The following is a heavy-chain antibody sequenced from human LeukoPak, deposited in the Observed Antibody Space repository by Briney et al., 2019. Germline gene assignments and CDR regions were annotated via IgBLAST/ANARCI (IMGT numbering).Heavy chain of an antibody. CDR1: GGSISSYY. V-gene: IGHV4-59*01. CDR2: IYYSGST. Sequence: SETLSLTCTVSGGSISSYYWSWIRQPPGKGLEWIGYIYYSGSTNYNPSLKSRVTISVDTSKNQFSLKLSSLTAADTAVYYCARGAAAVDYWGQGTLVTVSS. CDR3: ARGAAAVDY. D-gene: IGHD6-13*01. J-gene: IGHJ4*02.